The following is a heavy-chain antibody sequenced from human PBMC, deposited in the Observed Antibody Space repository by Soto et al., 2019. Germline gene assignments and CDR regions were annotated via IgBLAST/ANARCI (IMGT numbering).Heavy chain of an antibody. CDR2: INAGNGNT. J-gene: IGHJ6*02. V-gene: IGHV1-3*01. CDR1: GYTFTSYA. D-gene: IGHD3-10*01. Sequence: ASVKVSCKASGYTFTSYAMHWVRQAPGQRLEWMGWINAGNGNTKYSQKFQGRVTITRDTSASTDYMELSSLKSEDTAVYYCARDGAVSSDYYGSGSYGAYYYYYGMDVWGQGTTVTVSS. CDR3: ARDGAVSSDYYGSGSYGAYYYYYGMDV.